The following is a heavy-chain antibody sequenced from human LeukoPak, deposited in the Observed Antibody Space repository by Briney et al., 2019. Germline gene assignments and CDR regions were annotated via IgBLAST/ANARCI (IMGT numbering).Heavy chain of an antibody. J-gene: IGHJ3*02. V-gene: IGHV5-51*01. CDR1: GYVFCFYW. CDR2: IYPGDDDT. D-gene: IGHD1-14*01. CDR3: AKTDSAEGTFEI. Sequence: GESLNISCQASGYVFCFYWIAWVRQMPGTGLEWIGIIYPGDDDTRYGPSMQGQVIISADTSINTAYLHLNSLKASDTAIYYCAKTDSAEGTFEIWGQGTMVTVSS.